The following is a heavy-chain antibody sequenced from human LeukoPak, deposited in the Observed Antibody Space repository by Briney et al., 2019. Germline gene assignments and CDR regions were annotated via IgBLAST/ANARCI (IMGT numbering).Heavy chain of an antibody. D-gene: IGHD2-2*01. V-gene: IGHV1-2*04. J-gene: IGHJ4*02. Sequence: AASVKVSCKASGYTFTGYYMHWVRQAPGQGLEWMGWINPNSGGTNYAQKFQGWVTMTRDTSISTAYMELSRLRSDDTAVYYCARDGGSPSCIFDYWGQGTLVTVSS. CDR3: ARDGGSPSCIFDY. CDR1: GYTFTGYY. CDR2: INPNSGGT.